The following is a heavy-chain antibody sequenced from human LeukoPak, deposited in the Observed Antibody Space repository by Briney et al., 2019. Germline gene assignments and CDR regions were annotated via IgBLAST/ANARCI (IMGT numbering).Heavy chain of an antibody. CDR1: GDSVSTNSAA. Sequence: SQTLSLTCAISGDSVSTNSAASNWSRQSPSRGLEWLGRTYYRSKWYNDYAVSVKSRVTINSDTSKNQFSLQLNSVTPEDTAAYYCARVGSESAYGMDVWGQGTTVTVSS. D-gene: IGHD3-10*01. CDR2: TYYRSKWYN. J-gene: IGHJ6*02. CDR3: ARVGSESAYGMDV. V-gene: IGHV6-1*01.